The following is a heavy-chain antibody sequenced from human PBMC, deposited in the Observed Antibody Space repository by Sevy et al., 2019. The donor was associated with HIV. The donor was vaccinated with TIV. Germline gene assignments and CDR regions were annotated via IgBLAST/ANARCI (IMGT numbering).Heavy chain of an antibody. CDR1: GFAFRKFG. CDR2: VSYDGRNT. V-gene: IGHV3-30*18. Sequence: GGSLRLSCVGSGFAFRKFGMHWVRQAPGKGLEWLSAVSYDGRNTDYSYFLKGRFTISRDNSKNTLYLDINSLRVEDTAVYFCAKVGGGTFWAFNYLEYWGRGTLVTVSS. D-gene: IGHD3-16*01. CDR3: AKVGGGTFWAFNYLEY. J-gene: IGHJ4*02.